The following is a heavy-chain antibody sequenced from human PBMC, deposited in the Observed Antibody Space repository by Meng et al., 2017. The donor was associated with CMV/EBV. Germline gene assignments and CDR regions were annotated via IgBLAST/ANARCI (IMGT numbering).Heavy chain of an antibody. CDR2: INPNSGGT. D-gene: IGHD1-26*01. CDR3: AGVGAPAFDY. J-gene: IGHJ4*02. Sequence: QVTLVRSGAEVTKPGASVKASCKASGYTFTGYYMHWVRQAPGQGLEWMGWINPNSGGTNNAQKFQGRVTMTRDTSISTAYMELSRLRSDDTAVYYCAGVGAPAFDYWGQGTLVTVSS. V-gene: IGHV1-2*02. CDR1: GYTFTGYY.